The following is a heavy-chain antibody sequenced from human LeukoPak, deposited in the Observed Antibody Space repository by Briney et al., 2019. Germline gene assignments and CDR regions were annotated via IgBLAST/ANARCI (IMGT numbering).Heavy chain of an antibody. V-gene: IGHV4-34*09. CDR3: ARGLGSLYNWFDP. CDR1: GGSFSGYY. Sequence: SETLSLTCAVYGGSFSGYYWSWIRQPPGKGLEWIGEINHSGSTYYNPSLKSRVTISVDTSKNQFSLKLSSVTAADTAVYYCARGLGSLYNWFDPWGQGTLVTVSS. J-gene: IGHJ5*02. CDR2: INHSGST.